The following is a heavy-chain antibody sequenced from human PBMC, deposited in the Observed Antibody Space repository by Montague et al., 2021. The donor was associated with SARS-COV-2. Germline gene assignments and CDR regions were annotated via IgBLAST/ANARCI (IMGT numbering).Heavy chain of an antibody. Sequence: SLRLSCAASGFTFDDYAMHWVRQAPGKGLEWVSGISWNSGSIGYADSVKGRFTTSRDNAKNSLYLQMNSLRAEDTALYYCAKAGIRYCSYTICYGDGMDVWGQGTTVTVSS. D-gene: IGHD2-2*01. CDR1: GFTFDDYA. CDR3: AKAGIRYCSYTICYGDGMDV. J-gene: IGHJ6*02. V-gene: IGHV3-9*01. CDR2: ISWNSGSI.